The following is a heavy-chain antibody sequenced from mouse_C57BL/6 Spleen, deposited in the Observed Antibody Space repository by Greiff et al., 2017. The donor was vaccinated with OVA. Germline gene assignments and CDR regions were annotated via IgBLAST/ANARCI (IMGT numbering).Heavy chain of an antibody. D-gene: IGHD1-1*01. V-gene: IGHV1-81*01. CDR1: GYTFTSYG. CDR2: IYPRSGNT. J-gene: IGHJ1*03. CDR3: AREGTTVVAGGYCDV. Sequence: QVQLQQSGAELARPGASVKLSCKASGYTFTSYGISWVKQRTGQGLEWIGEIYPRSGNTYYNEKFKGKATLTADKSSSTAYMELRSLTSEDSAVYVCAREGTTVVAGGYCDVWGTGTTVTVSS.